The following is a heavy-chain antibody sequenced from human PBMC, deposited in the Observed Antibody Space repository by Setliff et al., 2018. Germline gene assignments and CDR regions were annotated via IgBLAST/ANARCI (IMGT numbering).Heavy chain of an antibody. J-gene: IGHJ5*02. CDR1: GATFSSYA. Sequence: VKVSCKASGATFSSYAISWVRQAPGQGLEWMGRIIPIFGTANYAQKFQGRVTITADKSTSTAYMELSSLRSEDTAVYYCARAPSSTVINWFDPWGQGTLVTVS. D-gene: IGHD3-22*01. V-gene: IGHV1-69*13. CDR2: IIPIFGTA. CDR3: ARAPSSTVINWFDP.